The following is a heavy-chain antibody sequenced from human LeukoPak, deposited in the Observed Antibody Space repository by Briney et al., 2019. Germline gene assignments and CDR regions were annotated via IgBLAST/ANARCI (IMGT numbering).Heavy chain of an antibody. J-gene: IGHJ3*01. CDR1: GFTFSNSW. CDR3: ATGALGL. D-gene: IGHD7-27*01. Sequence: GGSLRLSCAASGFTFSNSWVSWVRQAPAKGLEWVANIKQDGSDKYYVDSMKGRFTISRDNAKNSLYLQMNSLRAEDTAVYYCATGALGLWGQGTMVTVSS. V-gene: IGHV3-7*01. CDR2: IKQDGSDK.